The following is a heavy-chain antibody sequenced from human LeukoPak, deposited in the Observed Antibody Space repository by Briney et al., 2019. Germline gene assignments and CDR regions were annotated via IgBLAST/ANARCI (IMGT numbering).Heavy chain of an antibody. CDR1: EYSFTSYW. V-gene: IGHV5-51*01. Sequence: GESLKISCKGSEYSFTSYWIGWVRQMPGKGLEWMGIIYPGDSDTRYSPSFQGQVTISADKSISTAYLQWSSLKASDTAMYYCARQETYYYDSSGYADAFDIWGQGTMVTVSS. J-gene: IGHJ3*02. CDR3: ARQETYYYDSSGYADAFDI. CDR2: IYPGDSDT. D-gene: IGHD3-22*01.